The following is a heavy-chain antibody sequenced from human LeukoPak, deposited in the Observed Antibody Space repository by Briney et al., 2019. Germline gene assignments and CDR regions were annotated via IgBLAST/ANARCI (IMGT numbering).Heavy chain of an antibody. D-gene: IGHD4-17*01. J-gene: IGHJ4*02. CDR1: GGSISRNSFS. CDR3: ARDRNYGDYGSYYFDH. Sequence: SQTLSLTCAVSGGSISRNSFSWNWIRQPPGKGLEWIGDIYHSRSTYYSPSLESRVTISIDRSKNQFSLKLRSVTAADTAVYYCARDRNYGDYGSYYFDHWGQGILVTVSS. V-gene: IGHV4-30-2*01. CDR2: IYHSRST.